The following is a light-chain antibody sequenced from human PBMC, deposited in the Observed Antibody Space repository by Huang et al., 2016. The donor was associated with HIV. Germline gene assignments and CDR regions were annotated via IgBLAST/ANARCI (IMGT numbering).Light chain of an antibody. Sequence: DIQMTQSTSSLSASVGDRVNITCRASQSISNFLNWYQQKPGKAPKLLIYTASNFQSGVPSRFSGSGSGTDFTLTISSLQPEDFATFYCQQSYTTPDTFGPGTKLDIK. J-gene: IGKJ3*01. CDR3: QQSYTTPDT. CDR1: QSISNF. V-gene: IGKV1-39*01. CDR2: TAS.